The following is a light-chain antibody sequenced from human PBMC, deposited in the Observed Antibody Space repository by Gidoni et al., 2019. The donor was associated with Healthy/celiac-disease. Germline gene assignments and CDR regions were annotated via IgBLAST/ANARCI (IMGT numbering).Light chain of an antibody. V-gene: IGKV1-9*01. CDR3: QQLNSYPRT. Sequence: DIQLTQPPSFLSASVGDRVIITCRASQGISSYLAWYQHTPGKAPKLLIYAASTLQSGVPSRFSGSGSGTEFTLTISRLQPEDFATYYCQQLNSYPRTFGQGTKVEIK. CDR2: AAS. CDR1: QGISSY. J-gene: IGKJ1*01.